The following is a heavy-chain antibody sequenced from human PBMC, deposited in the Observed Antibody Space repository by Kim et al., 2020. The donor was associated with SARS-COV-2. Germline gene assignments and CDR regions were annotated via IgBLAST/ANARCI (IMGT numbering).Heavy chain of an antibody. V-gene: IGHV3-30*04. D-gene: IGHD6-13*01. CDR2: ISYDGSNK. Sequence: GGSLRLSCAASGFTFSSYAMHWVRQAPGKGLEWVAVISYDGSNKYYADSVKGRFTISRDNSKNTLYLQMNSLRAEDTAVYYCARDQILAAAGIRGGYFDYWGQGTLVTVSS. CDR3: ARDQILAAAGIRGGYFDY. J-gene: IGHJ4*02. CDR1: GFTFSSYA.